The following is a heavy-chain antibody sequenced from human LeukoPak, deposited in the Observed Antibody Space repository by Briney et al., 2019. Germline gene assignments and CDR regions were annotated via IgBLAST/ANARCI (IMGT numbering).Heavy chain of an antibody. Sequence: GGSLRLSCAASGFTFSSYAMTWVRQAPGKGLEWVSGISGSGGNTYYTDSVKGRFTISRDNAKNSLYLQMNSLRAEDMALYYCAKDTEGGFDYWGQGTLVTVSS. D-gene: IGHD1-26*01. CDR3: AKDTEGGFDY. J-gene: IGHJ4*02. CDR2: ISGSGGNT. CDR1: GFTFSSYA. V-gene: IGHV3-23*01.